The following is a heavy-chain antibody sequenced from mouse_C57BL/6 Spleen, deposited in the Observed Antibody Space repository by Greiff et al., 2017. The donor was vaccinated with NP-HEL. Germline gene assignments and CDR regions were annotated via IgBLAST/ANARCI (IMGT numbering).Heavy chain of an antibody. D-gene: IGHD1-1*01. V-gene: IGHV1-80*01. Sequence: VQGVESGAELVKPGASVKISCKASGYAFSSYWMNWVKQRPGKGLEWIGQIYPGDGDTNYNGKFKGKATLTADKSSSTAYMQLSSLTSEDSAVYFCARWGGSPYYAMDYWGQRTSVTVSS. CDR1: GYAFSSYW. CDR2: IYPGDGDT. CDR3: ARWGGSPYYAMDY. J-gene: IGHJ4*01.